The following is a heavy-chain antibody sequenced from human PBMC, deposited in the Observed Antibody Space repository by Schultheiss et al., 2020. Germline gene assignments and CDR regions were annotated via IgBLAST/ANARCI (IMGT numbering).Heavy chain of an antibody. J-gene: IGHJ4*02. V-gene: IGHV2-5*08. CDR1: GFSLSTSGMC. D-gene: IGHD3-3*01. CDR2: IYWDDDK. Sequence: SGPTLVNPTQTLTLTCTFSGFSLSTSGMCVSWIRQPPGKALEWLALIYWDDDKRYSPSLKSRLTITKDTSKNQVVLTMTNMDPVDTATYYCEQTNSITIFGVVITPATVLKADYWGQGTLVTVSS. CDR3: EQTNSITIFGVVITPATVLKADY.